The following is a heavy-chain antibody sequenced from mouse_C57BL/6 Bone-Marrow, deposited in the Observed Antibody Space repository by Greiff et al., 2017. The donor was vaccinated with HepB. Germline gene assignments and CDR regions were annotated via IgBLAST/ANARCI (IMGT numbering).Heavy chain of an antibody. CDR3: ASQAYGYYYAMDY. CDR2: IYWDDDK. D-gene: IGHD2-10*02. V-gene: IGHV8-12*01. CDR1: GFSLSTSGLG. Sequence: QVTLKESGPGILQSSQTLSLTCSFSGFSLSTSGLGVSWIRQPSGKGLEWLAHIYWDDDKRYNPSLKSRLTISKYTSRNQVFLKITSVDPADTATYYCASQAYGYYYAMDYWGQGTSVTVSS. J-gene: IGHJ4*01.